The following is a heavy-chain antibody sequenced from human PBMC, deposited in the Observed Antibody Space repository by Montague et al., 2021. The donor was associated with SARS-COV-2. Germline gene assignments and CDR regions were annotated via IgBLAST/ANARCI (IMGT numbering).Heavy chain of an antibody. D-gene: IGHD3-10*01. CDR3: ARRLLWFGGLDY. J-gene: IGHJ4*02. V-gene: IGHV4-59*08. Sequence: SETLSLTCTVSGGSISSYYWSWIRQPPGKGLEWIGYIYYSGSTNYNPSLKSRVTISVDTSKNQFSLKLSSVTAADTAVYYCARRLLWFGGLDYWGQGTLVTVSS. CDR2: IYYSGST. CDR1: GGSISSYY.